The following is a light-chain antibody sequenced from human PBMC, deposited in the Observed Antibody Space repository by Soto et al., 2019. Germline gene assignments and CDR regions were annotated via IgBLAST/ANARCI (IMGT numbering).Light chain of an antibody. CDR3: QQYKNWPAIT. Sequence: EVVLTQSPGTLSLSPGERATLSVRSSQGIGSTLAWYQQKPGQAPRLLINGASTRATGIPARFSGSGSGTDFTLTISSLQSEDFAIYYCQQYKNWPAITFGQGTRLDIK. J-gene: IGKJ5*01. V-gene: IGKV3D-15*01. CDR1: QGIGST. CDR2: GAS.